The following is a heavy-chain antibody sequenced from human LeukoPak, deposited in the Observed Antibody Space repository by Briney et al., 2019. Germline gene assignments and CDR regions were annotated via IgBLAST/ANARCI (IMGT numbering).Heavy chain of an antibody. CDR2: ISYDGSNK. Sequence: GRSLRLSCAASGFTFSSYGMHWVRQAPGKGLEWVAVISYDGSNKYYADSVKGRLTISRDNAKNTLYLQMNSLRAEDTAVYYCARVRRYYDTTGSDDAFDIWGQGTMVTVSS. CDR3: ARVRRYYDTTGSDDAFDI. D-gene: IGHD3-22*01. V-gene: IGHV3-30*03. CDR1: GFTFSSYG. J-gene: IGHJ3*02.